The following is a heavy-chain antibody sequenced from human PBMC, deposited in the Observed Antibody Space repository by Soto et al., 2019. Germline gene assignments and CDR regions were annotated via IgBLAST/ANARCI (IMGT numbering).Heavy chain of an antibody. Sequence: EVQLVESGGGLVQPGGSLRLSCAVSGFTFSSHAMNWVRQAPGKGLEWVAYIHGTRSIIYYADSVKGRFTISRDNAKNSLYLQMDSLRDEDTSLYNCARDARNADYDYWGLGTLVTVSS. CDR1: GFTFSSHA. CDR3: ARDARNADYDY. CDR2: IHGTRSII. J-gene: IGHJ4*02. V-gene: IGHV3-48*02. D-gene: IGHD3-16*01.